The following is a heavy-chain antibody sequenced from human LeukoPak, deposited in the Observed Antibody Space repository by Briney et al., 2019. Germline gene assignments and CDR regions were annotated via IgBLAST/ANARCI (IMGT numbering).Heavy chain of an antibody. D-gene: IGHD3-10*01. CDR3: ATNYYGSGTLDY. V-gene: IGHV1-24*01. CDR2: FDPEDGET. J-gene: IGHJ4*02. Sequence: ASVKVSCKVSGYTLTELSMHWVRQAPGKGLEWMGGFDPEDGETIYAQKFQSRVTMTEDTSTDTAYMELSSLRSEDTAVYYCATNYYGSGTLDYWGQGTLVTVSS. CDR1: GYTLTELS.